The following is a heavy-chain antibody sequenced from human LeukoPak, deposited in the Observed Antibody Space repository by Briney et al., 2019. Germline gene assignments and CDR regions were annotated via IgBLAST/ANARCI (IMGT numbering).Heavy chain of an antibody. CDR3: ARILISSPGDSSGYYYSFDY. V-gene: IGHV1-18*01. D-gene: IGHD3-22*01. CDR1: GYTFTSYG. Sequence: ASVKASCKASGYTFTSYGISWVRQAPGQGLEWMGWISAYNGNTNYAQKLQGRVTMTTDTSTSTAYMELRSLRSDDTAVYYCARILISSPGDSSGYYYSFDYWGQGTLVTVSS. CDR2: ISAYNGNT. J-gene: IGHJ4*02.